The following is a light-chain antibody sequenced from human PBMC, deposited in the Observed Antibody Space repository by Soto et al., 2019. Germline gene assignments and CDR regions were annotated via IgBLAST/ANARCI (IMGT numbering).Light chain of an antibody. J-gene: IGLJ3*02. V-gene: IGLV2-23*01. CDR3: CSHAGGTTLV. CDR1: SSDIGSYSL. CDR2: EGS. Sequence: QSALTQPASVSGSPGQSITISCTGTSSDIGSYSLVSWYQHYPGKAPKLMIYEGSKRPSGVSHRVSGSKSGNTASLTLSGLQAEDEVDYYCCSHAGGTTLVFGGGTKLTVL.